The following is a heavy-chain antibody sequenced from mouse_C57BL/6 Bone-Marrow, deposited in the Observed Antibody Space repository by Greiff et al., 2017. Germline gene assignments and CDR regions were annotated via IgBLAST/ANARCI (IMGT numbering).Heavy chain of an antibody. Sequence: EVQGVESGGGLVKPGGSLKLSCAASGFTFSDYGMHWVRQAPEKGLEWVAYISSGSSTIYYADTVKGRFTISRDNAKNTLFLQMTSLRSEDTAMYYCASGSYYYGSSPWFAYWGQGTLGTVSA. V-gene: IGHV5-17*01. D-gene: IGHD1-1*01. CDR2: ISSGSSTI. CDR3: ASGSYYYGSSPWFAY. CDR1: GFTFSDYG. J-gene: IGHJ3*01.